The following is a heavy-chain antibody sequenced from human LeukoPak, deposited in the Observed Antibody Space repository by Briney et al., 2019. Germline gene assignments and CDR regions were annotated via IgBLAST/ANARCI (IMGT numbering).Heavy chain of an antibody. CDR3: ASLHDYGDDDAFDI. CDR1: GGSISSYY. V-gene: IGHV4-59*12. J-gene: IGHJ3*02. Sequence: PSETLSLTCTVSGGSISSYYWSWIRQPPGKGLEWIGYIYYSGSTNYNPSLKSRVTISVDTSKNQFSLKLSSVTAADTAVYYCASLHDYGDDDAFDIWGQGTMVTVSS. D-gene: IGHD4-17*01. CDR2: IYYSGST.